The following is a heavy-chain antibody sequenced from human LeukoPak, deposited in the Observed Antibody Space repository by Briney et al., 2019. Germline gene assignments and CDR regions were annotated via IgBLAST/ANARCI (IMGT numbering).Heavy chain of an antibody. Sequence: SETLSLTCTVSGGSTSSYYWSWIRQPPGKGLEWIGYIYYSGSTNYNPSLKSRVTISVDTSKNQFSLKLSSVTAADTAVYYCARHSSGYSDAFDIWGQGTMVTVSS. CDR1: GGSTSSYY. V-gene: IGHV4-59*01. CDR2: IYYSGST. CDR3: ARHSSGYSDAFDI. D-gene: IGHD3-22*01. J-gene: IGHJ3*02.